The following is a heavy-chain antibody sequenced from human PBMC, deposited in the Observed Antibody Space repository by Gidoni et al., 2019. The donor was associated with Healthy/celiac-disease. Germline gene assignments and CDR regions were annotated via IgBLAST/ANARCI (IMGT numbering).Heavy chain of an antibody. CDR3: ARELNGDFWSGYQVSYGMDV. CDR2: MKPNSGNT. J-gene: IGHJ6*02. D-gene: IGHD3-3*01. V-gene: IGHV1-8*01. Sequence: QVQLVQSGAEVKKPGASVKVSCKASGYTFTSYDINWVRQATGQGLEWMGWMKPNSGNTGYAQKFQGRVTMTRNTSISTAYMELSSLRSEDTAVYYCARELNGDFWSGYQVSYGMDVWGQGTTVTVSS. CDR1: GYTFTSYD.